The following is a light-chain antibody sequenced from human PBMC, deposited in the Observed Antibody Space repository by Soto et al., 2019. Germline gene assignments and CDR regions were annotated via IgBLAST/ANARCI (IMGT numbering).Light chain of an antibody. V-gene: IGLV2-14*01. J-gene: IGLJ1*01. CDR2: DVR. CDR1: SSDVGGYNF. Sequence: QSVLTQPASVSGSPGQSITISYTVTSSDVGGYNFISWYQQHPGKAPKLMIYDVRNRPSGVSNRFSGSKSVNTASLTISGLQAEDEADYYCSSYTSISTYVFGTGTKV. CDR3: SSYTSISTYV.